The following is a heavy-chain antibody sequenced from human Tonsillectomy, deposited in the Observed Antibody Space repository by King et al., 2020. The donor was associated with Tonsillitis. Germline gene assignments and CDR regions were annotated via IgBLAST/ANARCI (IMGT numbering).Heavy chain of an antibody. CDR3: ARAGWFGELLVRYFDY. J-gene: IGHJ4*02. D-gene: IGHD3-10*01. V-gene: IGHV4-30-4*07. CDR1: GGSISSGGYS. Sequence: VQLQESGPGLVKPSQTLSLTCAVSGGSISSGGYSWSWIRQPPGKGLEWIGNIYYSGSTYYNPSFKSRVNISIDTSKNQFSLKLRSVTAADTAVYYCARAGWFGELLVRYFDYWGQGTLVTVSS. CDR2: IYYSGST.